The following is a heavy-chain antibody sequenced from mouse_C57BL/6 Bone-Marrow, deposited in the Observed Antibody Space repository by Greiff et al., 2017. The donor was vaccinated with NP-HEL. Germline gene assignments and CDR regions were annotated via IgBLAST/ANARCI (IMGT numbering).Heavy chain of an antibody. CDR3: ARCSQLGFDY. V-gene: IGHV1-63*01. CDR1: GYTFTNYW. J-gene: IGHJ2*01. Sequence: VQLQQSGAELVRPGTSVKMSCKASGYTFTNYWIGWAKQRPGHGLEWIGDIYPGGGSTNYNEKFKGKATLTADKSSSTAYMQFSSLTSEDSAIYYCARCSQLGFDYWGQGTTLTVSS. D-gene: IGHD4-1*02. CDR2: IYPGGGST.